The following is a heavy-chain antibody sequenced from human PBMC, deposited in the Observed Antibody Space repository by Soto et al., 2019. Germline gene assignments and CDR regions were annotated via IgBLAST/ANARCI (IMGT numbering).Heavy chain of an antibody. V-gene: IGHV6-1*01. Sequence: PSQTLSLTCAISGDSVSSSSVTWNWIRPSPPRGLEWLGRTYYRSKWYNDYAESVKSRITINPDTSKNQFSLHLNSVTPEDTAVYYCVRLIGNSWLDFWGQGTLVTVSS. CDR2: TYYRSKWYN. CDR1: GDSVSSSSVT. CDR3: VRLIGNSWLDF. D-gene: IGHD1-26*01. J-gene: IGHJ5*01.